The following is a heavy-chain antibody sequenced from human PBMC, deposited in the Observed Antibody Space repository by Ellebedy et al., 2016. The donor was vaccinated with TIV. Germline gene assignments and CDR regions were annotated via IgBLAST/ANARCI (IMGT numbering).Heavy chain of an antibody. Sequence: GGSLRLSCEVSGFTVSNNYMTWVRQAPGKGLEWVANLKEDGSEKYYVDSVKGRFTISRDNAKNSLYLQMNSLRAEDTAVYYCARGYSSPDYWGQGTLVTVSS. D-gene: IGHD6-19*01. CDR1: GFTVSNNY. J-gene: IGHJ4*02. CDR2: LKEDGSEK. CDR3: ARGYSSPDY. V-gene: IGHV3-7*01.